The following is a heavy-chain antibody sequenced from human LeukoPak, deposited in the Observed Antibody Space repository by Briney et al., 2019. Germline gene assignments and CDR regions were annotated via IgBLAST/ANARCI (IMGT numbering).Heavy chain of an antibody. D-gene: IGHD3-22*01. CDR3: ARGPWYYYDSSGYMFDY. V-gene: IGHV4-39*01. CDR1: GGSISSSSHY. Sequence: SETLSLICTVSGGSISSSSHYWGWIRQPPGKGLEWIGSIYYSGSTYYNPSLKSRVTISVDTSKNQFSLKLSSVTAADTAVYYCARGPWYYYDSSGYMFDYWGQGTPVTVSS. CDR2: IYYSGST. J-gene: IGHJ4*02.